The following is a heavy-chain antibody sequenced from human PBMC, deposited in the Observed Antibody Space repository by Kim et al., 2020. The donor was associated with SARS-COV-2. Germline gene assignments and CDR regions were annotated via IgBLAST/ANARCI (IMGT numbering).Heavy chain of an antibody. CDR3: ARPYGGSGSYFDY. CDR2: ISSSGSTI. V-gene: IGHV3-11*04. Sequence: GGSLRLSCAASGFTFSDYMSWIRQAPGKGLEWVSYISSSGSTIKYADSVKGRFTISRDNAKNSLYLQMNSLRAEDTAVYYCARPYGGSGSYFDYWGQGTLVTVSS. J-gene: IGHJ4*02. CDR1: GFTFSDY. D-gene: IGHD3-10*01.